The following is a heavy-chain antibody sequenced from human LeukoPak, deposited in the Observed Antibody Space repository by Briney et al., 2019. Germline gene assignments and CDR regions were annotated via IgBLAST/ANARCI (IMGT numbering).Heavy chain of an antibody. CDR3: ARDGKISSSWYLYYFDY. D-gene: IGHD6-13*01. Sequence: SETLSLTCAVYGGSFSGYYWSWIRQPPGKGLEWIGEINHSGSTNYNPSLKSRVTISVDTSKNQFSLKLSSVTAADTAVYYCARDGKISSSWYLYYFDYWGQGTLVTVSS. J-gene: IGHJ4*02. CDR2: INHSGST. V-gene: IGHV4-34*01. CDR1: GGSFSGYY.